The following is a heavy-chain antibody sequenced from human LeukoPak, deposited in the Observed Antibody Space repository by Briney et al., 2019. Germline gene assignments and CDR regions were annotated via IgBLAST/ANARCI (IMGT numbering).Heavy chain of an antibody. CDR1: GFTFDAYA. V-gene: IGHV3-9*01. D-gene: IGHD4-23*01. J-gene: IGHJ4*02. CDR2: ISWNSAYI. Sequence: LAGGSLRLSCAASGFTFDAYAMHWVRQTPGKGLEWVSGISWNSAYIGYADSVKGRVTISRDNAKNSLFLQMDGLRVDDTAVYFCARDGRGGHNDFWGQGTLITVSS. CDR3: ARDGRGGHNDF.